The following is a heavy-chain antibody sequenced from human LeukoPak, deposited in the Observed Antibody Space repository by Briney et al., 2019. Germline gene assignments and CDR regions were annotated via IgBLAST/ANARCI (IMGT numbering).Heavy chain of an antibody. J-gene: IGHJ6*03. CDR1: GFTFSSYA. CDR3: AKDDDVRCSSSTSCYHYYYYYYMDV. D-gene: IGHD2-2*01. CDR2: ISGSGGST. V-gene: IGHV3-23*01. Sequence: GGSLRLSCAASGFTFSSYAMSWVRQAPGKGLEWVSAISGSGGSTYYADSVKGRFTISRDNSKNTLYLQMNSLRAEDTAVYYCAKDDDVRCSSSTSCYHYYYYYYMDVWGKGTTVTVSS.